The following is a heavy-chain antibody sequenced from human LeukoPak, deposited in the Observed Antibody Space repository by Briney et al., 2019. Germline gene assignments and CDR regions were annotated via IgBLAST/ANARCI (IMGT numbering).Heavy chain of an antibody. Sequence: GASVKVSCKASGYTFSSYYMHWVRQAPGQGLEWMGIINPSGGSTSYAQKFQGRVTLTRDTSTSTVYMELSSLRSEDTAVYYCARVAGVPSRSEGFYYYMDAWGKGTTVTVSS. CDR2: INPSGGST. J-gene: IGHJ6*03. D-gene: IGHD6-6*01. CDR1: GYTFSSYY. V-gene: IGHV1-46*01. CDR3: ARVAGVPSRSEGFYYYMDA.